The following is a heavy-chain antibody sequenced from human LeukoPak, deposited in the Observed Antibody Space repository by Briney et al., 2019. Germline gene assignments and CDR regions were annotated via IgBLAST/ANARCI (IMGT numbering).Heavy chain of an antibody. V-gene: IGHV1-8*01. CDR1: GYTFTSYD. Sequence: ASVKVSCKASGYTFTSYDLNWVRQATGQGLEWMGWMSPNNNNAGCAQKFQGRVTMTMNTSISTAYMELSSLTSDDTAVYYCATKIPRTLYPWGQGTLVTVSS. CDR2: MSPNNNNA. CDR3: ATKIPRTLYP. D-gene: IGHD2-2*01. J-gene: IGHJ5*02.